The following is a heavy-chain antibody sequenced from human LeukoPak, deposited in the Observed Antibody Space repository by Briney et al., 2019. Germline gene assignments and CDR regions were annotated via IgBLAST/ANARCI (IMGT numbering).Heavy chain of an antibody. CDR1: GGSISSYY. Sequence: SETLSLTCTVSGGSISSYYWSWIRQPPGKGLEWIGYIYYSGSTNYNPSLKSRVTISVDTSKNQFSLKLSSVTAADTAVYYCARGDPPKGWLQLGRWFDPWGQGTLVTVSS. CDR3: ARGDPPKGWLQLGRWFDP. CDR2: IYYSGST. J-gene: IGHJ5*02. D-gene: IGHD5-24*01. V-gene: IGHV4-59*01.